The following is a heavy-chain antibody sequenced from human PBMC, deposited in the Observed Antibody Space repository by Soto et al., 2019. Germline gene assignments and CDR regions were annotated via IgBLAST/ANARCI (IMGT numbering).Heavy chain of an antibody. J-gene: IGHJ6*02. V-gene: IGHV1-2*04. CDR2: INPNSGGT. CDR1: GYTFTGYY. Sequence: ASVKVSCKASGYTFTGYYMHWVRQAPGQGLEWMGWINPNSGGTNYAQKFQGWVTMTRDTSISTAYMELSRLRSDDTAVYYCARDRNRSMVRGTSCMDVWGQGTTVTVSS. CDR3: ARDRNRSMVRGTSCMDV. D-gene: IGHD3-10*01.